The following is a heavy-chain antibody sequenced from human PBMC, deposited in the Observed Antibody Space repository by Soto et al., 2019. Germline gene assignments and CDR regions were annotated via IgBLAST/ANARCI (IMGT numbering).Heavy chain of an antibody. Sequence: QVQLVQSGAEVKKPGSSVTVSCEASGGTFGNSAISWVRQAPGQGLEWMGGIIPIFPTPDYAQKFQGRVTXTXDXATTTAYMELTSLKSEDTAVYYCARDKDRQQLGGNSYSGIDGWGQGTTVTVSS. CDR3: ARDKDRQQLGGNSYSGIDG. D-gene: IGHD2-15*01. CDR1: GGTFGNSA. V-gene: IGHV1-69*05. CDR2: IIPIFPTP. J-gene: IGHJ6*02.